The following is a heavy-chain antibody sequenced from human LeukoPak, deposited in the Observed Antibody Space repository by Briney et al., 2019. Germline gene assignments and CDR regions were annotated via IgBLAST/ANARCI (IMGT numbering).Heavy chain of an antibody. J-gene: IGHJ4*02. D-gene: IGHD3-10*01. V-gene: IGHV1-2*02. Sequence: ASVKVSCKASGYTFTGYYMHWVRQAPGQGLEWMGWIDPNSGGTNYAQKFQGRVTMTRDTSISTAYVVLNRLRSDDTAVYSCAREYYYSSGNYYNRIDYWGQGTLVTVSS. CDR3: AREYYYSSGNYYNRIDY. CDR2: IDPNSGGT. CDR1: GYTFTGYY.